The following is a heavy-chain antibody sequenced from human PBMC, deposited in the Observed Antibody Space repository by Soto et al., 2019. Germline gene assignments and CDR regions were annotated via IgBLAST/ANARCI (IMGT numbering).Heavy chain of an antibody. CDR1: GGTFSSYT. J-gene: IGHJ4*02. CDR3: AREEGDDYSNYALGYYFDY. CDR2: IIPILGIA. D-gene: IGHD4-4*01. Sequence: QVQLVQSGAEVKKPRSSVKVSCKASGGTFSSYTISWVRQAPGQGLEWMGRIIPILGIANYAQKFQGRVTITADKSTSTAYMELSSLRSEDTAVYYCAREEGDDYSNYALGYYFDYWGQGTLVTVSS. V-gene: IGHV1-69*08.